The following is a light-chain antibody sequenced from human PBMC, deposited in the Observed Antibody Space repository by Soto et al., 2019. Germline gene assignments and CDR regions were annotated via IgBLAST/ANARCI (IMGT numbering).Light chain of an antibody. J-gene: IGKJ3*01. Sequence: EIVLTQSPGTLSLSPGERATLSCRASQSVSSSYLAWYQQKPGQAPRLLIYGASSRATGIPDRFSGSGSGTDFTLTISRLEPKDFAVYYCQQYGSSPGLFTFGPGTKVDIK. CDR1: QSVSSSY. CDR3: QQYGSSPGLFT. V-gene: IGKV3-20*01. CDR2: GAS.